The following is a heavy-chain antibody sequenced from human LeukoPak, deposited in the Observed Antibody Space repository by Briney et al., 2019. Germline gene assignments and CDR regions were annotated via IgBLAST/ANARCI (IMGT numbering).Heavy chain of an antibody. J-gene: IGHJ4*02. CDR2: INQDASEK. Sequence: GGSLRLSCAASGFIFSSYWMSWVRQAPGKGLEWVATINQDASEKYYVDSVKGRFTISRDNAKNSLYLQMNSLRAEDTAVYYCGQSVDDWGQGTLVTVSS. CDR1: GFIFSSYW. CDR3: GQSVDD. V-gene: IGHV3-7*01.